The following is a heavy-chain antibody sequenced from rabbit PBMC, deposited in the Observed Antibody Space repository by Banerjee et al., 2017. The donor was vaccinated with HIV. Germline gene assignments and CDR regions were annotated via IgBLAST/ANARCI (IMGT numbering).Heavy chain of an antibody. CDR3: AGYYVYGSATYTYGGLNL. J-gene: IGHJ4*01. CDR1: GFDFSSYG. D-gene: IGHD6-1*01. V-gene: IGHV1S47*01. CDR2: IDPVFGST. Sequence: QEQLVESGGGLVQPGGSLKLSCKASGFDFSSYGVSWVRQAPGKGLEWIGYIDPVFGSTYYASWVNGRFTISSHNAQNTLYLQLNSLTAADTATYFCAGYYVYGSATYTYGGLNLWGQGTLVTVS.